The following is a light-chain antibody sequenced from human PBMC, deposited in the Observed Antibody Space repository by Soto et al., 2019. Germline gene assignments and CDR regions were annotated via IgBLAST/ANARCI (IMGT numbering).Light chain of an antibody. Sequence: DIQMTQSPSTLSASVGDRVTITCRASQSISSWLAWYQQKPGKAPKLLIYKASALESGVPSRFSGSGSGTDFTLTISSLQPDDFATYYCQQYNSYSPLTVGGGTKVDIK. CDR1: QSISSW. CDR3: QQYNSYSPLT. V-gene: IGKV1-5*03. CDR2: KAS. J-gene: IGKJ4*01.